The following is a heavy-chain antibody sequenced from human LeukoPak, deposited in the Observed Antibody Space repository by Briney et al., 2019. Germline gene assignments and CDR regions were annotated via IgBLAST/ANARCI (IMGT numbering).Heavy chain of an antibody. J-gene: IGHJ6*02. V-gene: IGHV3-73*01. CDR3: CSGHSSDDYGMSV. Sequence: GGSLTLSCAASGFSFSDSAVHWVRQAPGKGLEWVGRIRSKTKSYATVYDASVQGRFVISRDDSKNTAYLQMDTLKTEDAAVYYRCSGHSSDDYGMSVWGQGTTVTVSS. CDR2: IRSKTKSYAT. D-gene: IGHD2-15*01. CDR1: GFSFSDSA.